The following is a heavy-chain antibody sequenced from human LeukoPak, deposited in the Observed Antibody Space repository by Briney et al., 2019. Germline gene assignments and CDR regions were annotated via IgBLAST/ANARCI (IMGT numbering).Heavy chain of an antibody. CDR1: EYTFTSYY. J-gene: IGHJ4*02. D-gene: IGHD4-17*01. V-gene: IGHV1-46*01. CDR3: ARDSLTVTKAAGYYFDY. Sequence: ASVKISCKASEYTFTSYYMHSVRQTPGQGLEWMGVINPSGGGTSYAQKFQGRLTMTRDMSTTTVYMELNSLRSEDTAVYYCARDSLTVTKAAGYYFDYWGQRTLVTVSS. CDR2: INPSGGGT.